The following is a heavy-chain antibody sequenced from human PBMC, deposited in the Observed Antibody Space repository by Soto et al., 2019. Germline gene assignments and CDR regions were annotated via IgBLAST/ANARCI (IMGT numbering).Heavy chain of an antibody. CDR2: ISRDGGTK. D-gene: IGHD2-8*02. CDR3: TGEVASGY. Sequence: GGSLRLSCAVSGFTVSTYGMHWVRQAPGKGLEWVAVISRDGGTKYYADSVKGRFTISRDNSRNTLFLEMNSLIGDDMAVYYCTGEVASGYWGQGTLVTVSS. V-gene: IGHV3-30*03. J-gene: IGHJ4*02. CDR1: GFTVSTYG.